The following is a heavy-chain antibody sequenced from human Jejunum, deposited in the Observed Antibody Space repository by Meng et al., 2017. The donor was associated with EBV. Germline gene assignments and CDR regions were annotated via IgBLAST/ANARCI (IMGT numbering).Heavy chain of an antibody. CDR3: ARIRYGTGTDWFDP. CDR2: INCNNGDT. CDR1: GYRFTTYF. Sequence: QEQLVQSGTGVKKPGASVRVSCKASGYRFTTYFIHWVRQAPGQGLEWMGRINCNNGDTDYAQKFQDRVTMTRDTSITTAYMDLTGLTSNDTAFYYCARIRYGTGTDWFDPWGQGTLVTVSS. D-gene: IGHD3-10*01. J-gene: IGHJ5*02. V-gene: IGHV1-2*06.